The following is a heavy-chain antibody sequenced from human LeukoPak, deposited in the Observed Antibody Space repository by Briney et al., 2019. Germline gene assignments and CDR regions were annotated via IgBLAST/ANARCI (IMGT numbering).Heavy chain of an antibody. D-gene: IGHD5-24*01. CDR1: GFTFSSYA. CDR3: AKDSPFGRDGYNNFDN. J-gene: IGHJ4*02. CDR2: ISGSGGST. V-gene: IGHV3-23*01. Sequence: GGSLRLSCAASGFTFSSYAMSWVRQAPGKGLEWVSAISGSGGSTYYADSVKGRFTISRDNSKNTLYLQMNSLRAEDTAVYYCAKDSPFGRDGYNNFDNWGQGTLVTVSS.